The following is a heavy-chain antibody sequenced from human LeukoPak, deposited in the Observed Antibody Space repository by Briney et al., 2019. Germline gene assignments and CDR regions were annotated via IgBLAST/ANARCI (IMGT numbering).Heavy chain of an antibody. CDR3: ARGWKYYDSSGPVIY. D-gene: IGHD3-22*01. CDR2: INPNSGGT. CDR1: GYTFTGYY. V-gene: IGHV1-2*02. J-gene: IGHJ4*02. Sequence: ASVKVSCKASGYTFTGYYMHWVRQAPGQGLEWMGWINPNSGGTNYAQKFQGRVTMTRDTSISTAYMELSRLRSDDTAVYYCARGWKYYDSSGPVIYWGQGTLVTVPS.